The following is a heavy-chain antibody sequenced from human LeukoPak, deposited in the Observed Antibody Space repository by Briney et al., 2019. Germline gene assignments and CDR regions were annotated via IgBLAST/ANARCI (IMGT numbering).Heavy chain of an antibody. V-gene: IGHV5-51*01. D-gene: IGHD6-19*01. CDR2: IYPGDSDT. CDR1: GYSFTSYW. J-gene: IGHJ5*02. CDR3: ARRAKQWPNWFDP. Sequence: GESLKISCKGSGYSFTSYWIGWVRQMPGKGLEWMGIIYPGDSDTRYSPSFQGQVTISADKSISPAYLQWSSLKASDTAMYYCARRAKQWPNWFDPWGQGTLVTVSS.